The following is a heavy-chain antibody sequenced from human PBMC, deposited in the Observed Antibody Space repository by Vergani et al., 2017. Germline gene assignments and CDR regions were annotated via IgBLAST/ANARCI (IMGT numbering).Heavy chain of an antibody. CDR1: GFDFSSYI. CDR2: VSTGTISQ. V-gene: IGHV3-48*01. J-gene: IGHJ6*02. CDR3: AKARDPNCKGGNCYSYYYGLDL. Sequence: QLVESGGGWVQPGGSLRLSCVVSGFDFSSYIMNWVRQAPGKGLEWVSFVSTGTISQSYAESVKGRFTISRDNSKDTLYRQMNSLRVEDTAIYYCAKARDPNCKGGNCYSYYYGLDLWGQGTTVTVSS. D-gene: IGHD2-21*01.